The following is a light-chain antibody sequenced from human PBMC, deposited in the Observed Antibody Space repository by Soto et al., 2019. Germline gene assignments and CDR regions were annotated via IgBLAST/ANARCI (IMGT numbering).Light chain of an antibody. V-gene: IGKV1-39*01. CDR3: QQYGSSPET. Sequence: DIQMTQSPSSLSASVGNRVTITCRASQSISTYLNWYQKKPGKAPNLLIYDASRLQSGVPSRFSGSGGGTDFTLSISRLEPEDLAVYYCQQYGSSPETFGQGTRWIS. CDR2: DAS. CDR1: QSISTY. J-gene: IGKJ1*01.